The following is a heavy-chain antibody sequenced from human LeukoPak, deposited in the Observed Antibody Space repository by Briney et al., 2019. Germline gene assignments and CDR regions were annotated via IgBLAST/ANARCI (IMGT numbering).Heavy chain of an antibody. V-gene: IGHV1-8*01. CDR3: ARDLCSGGSCQYYYYGMDV. CDR1: GYTFTSYD. D-gene: IGHD2-15*01. Sequence: ASVKVSCKASGYTFTSYDINWVRQATGQGLEWMGWMNPNSGNTGYAQKFQGRVTMTRNTSISTAYMELSSLRSEDTAVYYCARDLCSGGSCQYYYYGMDVWGQGTTVTVSS. J-gene: IGHJ6*02. CDR2: MNPNSGNT.